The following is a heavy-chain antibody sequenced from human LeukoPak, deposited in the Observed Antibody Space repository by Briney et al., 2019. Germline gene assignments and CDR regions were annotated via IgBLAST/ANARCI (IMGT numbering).Heavy chain of an antibody. V-gene: IGHV4-4*07. J-gene: IGHJ4*02. D-gene: IGHD1-26*01. CDR1: GGSISSYY. CDR2: IYTSGST. CDR3: ARGFRYSGSSPRDY. Sequence: SETLSLTCTVSGGSISSYYWSWIRQPAGKGLEWIGRIYTSGSTNYNPSLKSRVTMSVDTSKNQFSLKLSSVTAADTAVYYCARGFRYSGSSPRDYWGQGTLVTVSS.